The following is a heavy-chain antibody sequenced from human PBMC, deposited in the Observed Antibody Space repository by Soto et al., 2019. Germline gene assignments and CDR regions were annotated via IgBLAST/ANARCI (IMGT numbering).Heavy chain of an antibody. CDR3: TRDQDTYGQAVFDS. V-gene: IGHV3-74*01. CDR1: GFTLSSRW. D-gene: IGHD2-15*01. CDR2: IKTDGTSK. J-gene: IGHJ4*02. Sequence: EVQLVESGGGLVQPGGSLRLSCAASGFTLSSRWMHWVRQAPGKGLVWVSRIKTDGTSKSYADSVKGRFTISRDNAKKTLYLKLNSPRAEDTAMYYCTRDQDTYGQAVFDSWGQGTLVTVSS.